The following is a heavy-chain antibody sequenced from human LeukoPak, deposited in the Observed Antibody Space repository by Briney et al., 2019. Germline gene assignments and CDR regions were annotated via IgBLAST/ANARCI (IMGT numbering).Heavy chain of an antibody. J-gene: IGHJ4*02. CDR1: GFMFSRYG. D-gene: IGHD1-26*01. CDR3: AKEYNSGSYRALDY. V-gene: IGHV3-30*02. Sequence: PGGSLRLSCAASGFMFSRYGMHWVRQAPGKGLEWVAFIWYDGSEKYYADSVKGRFTISRDNSNNTLYLQMNSLRAEDTAVYYCAKEYNSGSYRALDYWGQGTLVTVSS. CDR2: IWYDGSEK.